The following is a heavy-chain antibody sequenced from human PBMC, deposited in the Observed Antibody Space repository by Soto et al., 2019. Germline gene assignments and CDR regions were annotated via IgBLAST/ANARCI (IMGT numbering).Heavy chain of an antibody. CDR1: GGSITSSSYY. Sequence: SEALSLTCTVSGGSITSSSYYWGWIRQPPGKGLEWIGNIYYSGSTYYNPSLKSRVTISVDTSKNQFSLKLSSVTAADTAVYYCARDLEIGYSSSWYRGGPGFDYWGQGTLVTVSS. J-gene: IGHJ4*02. D-gene: IGHD6-13*01. V-gene: IGHV4-39*02. CDR3: ARDLEIGYSSSWYRGGPGFDY. CDR2: IYYSGST.